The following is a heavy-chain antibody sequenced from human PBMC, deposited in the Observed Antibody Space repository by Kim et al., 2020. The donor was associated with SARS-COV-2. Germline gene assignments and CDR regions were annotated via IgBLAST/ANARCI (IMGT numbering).Heavy chain of an antibody. CDR3: ARGPKGQWLVHDWYFDL. D-gene: IGHD6-19*01. V-gene: IGHV3-48*02. J-gene: IGHJ2*01. Sequence: VKGRFTISRDNAKNSLYLQMNSLRDEDTAVYYCARGPKGQWLVHDWYFDLWGRGTLVTVSS.